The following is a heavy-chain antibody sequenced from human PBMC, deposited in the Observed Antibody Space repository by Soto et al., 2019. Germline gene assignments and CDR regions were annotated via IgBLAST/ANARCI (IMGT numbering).Heavy chain of an antibody. CDR2: IFHDGTA. V-gene: IGHV4-4*02. CDR3: ARLVYDTRLNYMYFDF. Sequence: QVKLQESGPGLATPSGTLSLTCAVSGVSISSGNWWTWVRQSPQRGLEYIGEIFHDGTANYYPSFERRVAISVYSSKNQFSLKLTSVTAADTAIYFCARLVYDTRLNYMYFDFCGQGTLVTVSS. J-gene: IGHJ4*02. CDR1: GVSISSGNW. D-gene: IGHD3-10*01.